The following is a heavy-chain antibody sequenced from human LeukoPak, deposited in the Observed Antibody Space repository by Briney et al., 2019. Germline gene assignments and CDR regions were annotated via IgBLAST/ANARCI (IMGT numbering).Heavy chain of an antibody. J-gene: IGHJ4*02. CDR3: ATHRGHKYSSGWYYFDY. D-gene: IGHD6-19*01. CDR1: GGSISSSSYY. CDR2: IYYSGST. V-gene: IGHV4-39*07. Sequence: KPSETLSLTCTVSGGSISSSSYYWGWIRQPPGKGLEWIGSIYYSGSTYYNPSLKSRVTISVDTSKNQFSLRLSSVTAADTAVYYCATHRGHKYSSGWYYFDYWGQGTLVTVSS.